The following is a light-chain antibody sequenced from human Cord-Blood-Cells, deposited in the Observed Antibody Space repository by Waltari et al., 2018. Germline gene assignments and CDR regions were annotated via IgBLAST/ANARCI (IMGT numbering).Light chain of an antibody. CDR3: QQYYSTPT. J-gene: IGKJ3*01. CDR2: WAS. V-gene: IGKV4-1*01. Sequence: DIVMTQSPDSLAVSLGERATINCKSSQSVLYSSNNKNYLAWYQQKPGQPPKLLIYWASSRESGFPDRFSGSGSGTDYTLTISSRQAEDVAVYYCQQYYSTPTFGPGTKVDIK. CDR1: QSVLYSSNNKNY.